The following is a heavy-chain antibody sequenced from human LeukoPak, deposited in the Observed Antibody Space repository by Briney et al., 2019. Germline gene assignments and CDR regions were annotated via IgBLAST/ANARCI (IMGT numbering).Heavy chain of an antibody. V-gene: IGHV3-74*01. CDR2: INSDGSSI. D-gene: IGHD3-10*01. J-gene: IGHJ5*02. CDR1: GFSSNSYW. CDR3: ARGRGPYGWFDP. Sequence: GGSLRLSCAASGFSSNSYWMHWARQAPGKGLVWVARINSDGSSINYADSVKGRFTISRDNAKNTLYLQMNSLRVEDTAVYYCARGRGPYGWFDPWGQGTLVTVSS.